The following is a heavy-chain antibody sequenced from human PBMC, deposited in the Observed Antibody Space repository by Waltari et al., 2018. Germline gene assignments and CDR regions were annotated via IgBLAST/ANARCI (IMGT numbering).Heavy chain of an antibody. CDR1: GGSISSYY. CDR3: ARVHSSGWSAIWYFDL. D-gene: IGHD6-19*01. Sequence: QVQLQESGPGLVKPSETLSLTCTVSGGSISSYYWSWIRQPAGKGLEWIGRIYTSGSTNYNPSLKSRVTMSVDTSKNQFSLKLSSETAADTAVYYCARVHSSGWSAIWYFDLWGRGTLVTVSS. V-gene: IGHV4-4*07. J-gene: IGHJ2*01. CDR2: IYTSGST.